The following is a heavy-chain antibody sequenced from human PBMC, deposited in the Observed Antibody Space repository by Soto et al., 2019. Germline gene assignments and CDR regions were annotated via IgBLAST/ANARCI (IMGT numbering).Heavy chain of an antibody. V-gene: IGHV3-21*04. Sequence: EVQLVESGGGLVKPGGSLRLSCAASGFTFSSYSMNWVRQAPGKGLEWVSSISSSSSYIYYADSVKGRFTISRDNATESLYLQKNSLRAEDTAVYYCASDDRASGWSNDYWGQGTLVTVSS. CDR1: GFTFSSYS. CDR3: ASDDRASGWSNDY. J-gene: IGHJ4*02. CDR2: ISSSSSYI. D-gene: IGHD6-19*01.